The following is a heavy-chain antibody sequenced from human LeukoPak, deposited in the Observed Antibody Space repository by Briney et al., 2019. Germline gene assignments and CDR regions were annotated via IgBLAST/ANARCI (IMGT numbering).Heavy chain of an antibody. Sequence: GESLKISCKGSGYSFTSYWIAWVRQMPGKGLECMRIIYPGDSDTRYSPSFHGQVTISADKSISTAYPQWSSLKASDTAMYYCTRLESGSYLSYWGQGTLVTVSS. CDR3: TRLESGSYLSY. V-gene: IGHV5-51*01. J-gene: IGHJ4*02. D-gene: IGHD1-26*01. CDR2: IYPGDSDT. CDR1: GYSFTSYW.